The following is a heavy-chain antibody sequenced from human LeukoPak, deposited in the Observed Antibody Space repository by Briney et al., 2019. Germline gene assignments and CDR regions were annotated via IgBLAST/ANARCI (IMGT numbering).Heavy chain of an antibody. CDR2: ISSSSSTI. V-gene: IGHV3-48*04. Sequence: GGSLRLSCAASGFTLSNYSMNWVRQAPGKGLEWISYISSSSSTISYAGSVKGRFTISRDNAKNSLDLQMNGLRADDTAVYYCARGYYDPTDYYYGMDVWGQGTTVTVSS. CDR1: GFTLSNYS. J-gene: IGHJ6*02. D-gene: IGHD3-22*01. CDR3: ARGYYDPTDYYYGMDV.